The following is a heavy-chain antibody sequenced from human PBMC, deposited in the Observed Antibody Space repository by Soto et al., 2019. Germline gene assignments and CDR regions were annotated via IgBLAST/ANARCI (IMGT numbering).Heavy chain of an antibody. V-gene: IGHV3-23*01. J-gene: IGHJ4*02. D-gene: IGHD2-15*01. Sequence: HPGGSLRLSCAASGFTFSSYAMSWVRQAPGKGLEWVSAISGSGGSTYYADSVKGRFTISRDNSKNTLYLQMNSLRAEDTAVYYCAGNCSGGSCHDYWGQGTLVTVSS. CDR2: ISGSGGST. CDR3: AGNCSGGSCHDY. CDR1: GFTFSSYA.